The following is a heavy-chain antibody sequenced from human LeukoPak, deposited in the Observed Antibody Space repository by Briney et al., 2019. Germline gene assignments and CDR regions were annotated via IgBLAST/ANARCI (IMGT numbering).Heavy chain of an antibody. D-gene: IGHD3-22*01. Sequence: PGGSLRLSCAASGFTFSSYAMSWVRQAPGKGLEWVSAISGSGGSTYYADSVKGRFTISRDNSKNTLYLQMNSLGAEDTAVYYCAKGKARGVVVIMFDYWGQGTLVTASS. CDR1: GFTFSSYA. J-gene: IGHJ4*02. V-gene: IGHV3-23*01. CDR2: ISGSGGST. CDR3: AKGKARGVVVIMFDY.